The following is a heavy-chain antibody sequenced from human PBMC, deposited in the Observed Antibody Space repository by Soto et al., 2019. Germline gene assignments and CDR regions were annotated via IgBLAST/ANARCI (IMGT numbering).Heavy chain of an antibody. CDR1: GGTFSSYG. Sequence: QVQLVQSGAEVKKPESSVKVSCRASGGTFSSYGISWVRQAPGQGHEWMGGIIPIFGTANYAQKFQGRVTITADESPSTAYMDLSSLRSEDTAVYYCARGGYYGSVSYCFDSWGQGTLVTVSS. CDR2: IIPIFGTA. CDR3: ARGGYYGSVSYCFDS. J-gene: IGHJ4*02. V-gene: IGHV1-69*12. D-gene: IGHD3-10*01.